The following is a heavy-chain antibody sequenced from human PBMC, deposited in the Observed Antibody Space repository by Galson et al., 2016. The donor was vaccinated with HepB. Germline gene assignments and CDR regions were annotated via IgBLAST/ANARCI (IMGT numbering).Heavy chain of an antibody. CDR3: ARGGAWSMLTSDGFDT. D-gene: IGHD2-8*02. CDR2: IYPGDSDT. Sequence: QSGAEVKKPGESLKISCKGSGYSFTNYWIGWVRQMPGKGLEWMGIIYPGDSDTRYSPSFHGQVTIPADKSITTAYLQWSSLKASDTAMYYCARGGAWSMLTSDGFDTWGRGTMVTVS. J-gene: IGHJ3*02. V-gene: IGHV5-51*01. CDR1: GYSFTNYW.